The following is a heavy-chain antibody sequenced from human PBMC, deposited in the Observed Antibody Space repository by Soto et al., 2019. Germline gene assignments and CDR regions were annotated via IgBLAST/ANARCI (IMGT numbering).Heavy chain of an antibody. Sequence: QVQLQESGPGLVKPSQTLSLTCTVAGGSISSGGYSWSWIRQHPGKGLEWIGYIYYSGFTYYNPSLKSRVTISGDTSKNQFSLKRSSVTAADTAVYYCARSIDPWGQGTLVTVSS. CDR1: GGSISSGGYS. CDR3: ARSIDP. CDR2: IYYSGFT. V-gene: IGHV4-31*03. J-gene: IGHJ5*02.